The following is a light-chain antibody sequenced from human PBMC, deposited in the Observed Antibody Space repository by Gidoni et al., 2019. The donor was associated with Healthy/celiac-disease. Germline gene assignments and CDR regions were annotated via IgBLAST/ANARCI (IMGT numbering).Light chain of an antibody. V-gene: IGKV1-39*01. CDR3: QQSYSTPRT. Sequence: IQMTQSPSSLSASVGDSVTITCRASQSISSYLNWYQQKPGKAPKLLIYAASSLQSGVPSRFSVSGSGTDFTLTISSLQPEEFATYYCQQSYSTPRTFGPGTKVDIK. J-gene: IGKJ3*01. CDR2: AAS. CDR1: QSISSY.